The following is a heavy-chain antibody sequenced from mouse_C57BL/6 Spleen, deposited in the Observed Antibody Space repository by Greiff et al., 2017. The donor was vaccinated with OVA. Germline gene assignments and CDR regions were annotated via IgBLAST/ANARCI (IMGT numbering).Heavy chain of an antibody. Sequence: QVQLQQPGAELVKPGASVKMSCKASGYTFTSYWITWVKQRPGQGLEWIGDIYPGSGSTNYTEKFKSKATLTVDPSSSTAYMQLSSLTSEDSAVYYGARALTGTYYAMDYWGQGTSVTVSS. CDR2: IYPGSGST. J-gene: IGHJ4*01. CDR1: GYTFTSYW. V-gene: IGHV1-55*01. CDR3: ARALTGTYYAMDY. D-gene: IGHD4-1*01.